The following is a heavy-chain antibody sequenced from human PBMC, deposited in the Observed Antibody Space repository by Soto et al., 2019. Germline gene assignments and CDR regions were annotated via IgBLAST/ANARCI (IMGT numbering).Heavy chain of an antibody. CDR2: ISSSGSYI. V-gene: IGHV3-21*01. J-gene: IGHJ4*02. Sequence: GVSQSLSCAASGFTFSSYSMNWVRQAPGKGLEWVSSISSSGSYIYYADSVKGRFTISRDNAKNSLYLQMNSLRAEDTAVYYCARVSGSSQFDYWGQGTWVTVSS. CDR3: ARVSGSSQFDY. D-gene: IGHD6-13*01. CDR1: GFTFSSYS.